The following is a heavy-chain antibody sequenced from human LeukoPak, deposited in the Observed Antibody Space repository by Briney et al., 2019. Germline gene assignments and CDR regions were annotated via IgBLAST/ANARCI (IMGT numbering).Heavy chain of an antibody. J-gene: IGHJ4*02. Sequence: GGSLRLSCAASGFTFDDYAMHWVRQAPGKGLEWVSGISWNSGSIGYADSVKGRFTISRDNAKNSLYLQMNSLRAEDTALYYCAKDLGMDSSSGFDYWGQGTLVTVSS. D-gene: IGHD6-6*01. V-gene: IGHV3-9*01. CDR2: ISWNSGSI. CDR3: AKDLGMDSSSGFDY. CDR1: GFTFDDYA.